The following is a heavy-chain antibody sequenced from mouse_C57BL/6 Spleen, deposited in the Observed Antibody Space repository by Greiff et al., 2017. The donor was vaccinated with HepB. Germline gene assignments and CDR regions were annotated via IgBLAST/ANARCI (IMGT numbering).Heavy chain of an antibody. J-gene: IGHJ1*01. V-gene: IGHV5-9*01. Sequence: EVQLVESGAALVNPGGSLKLSCPPSGFPSSSYSMFWVRQTPEKRLGWVATISGGGGNTYYPDSVKGGFTISRDNAKNTLYLQLSSLRSEDTALFYFAGYCDDRDLWYFDVWGSGTTGTASS. D-gene: IGHD2-13*01. CDR1: GFPSSSYS. CDR2: ISGGGGNT. CDR3: AGYCDDRDLWYFDV.